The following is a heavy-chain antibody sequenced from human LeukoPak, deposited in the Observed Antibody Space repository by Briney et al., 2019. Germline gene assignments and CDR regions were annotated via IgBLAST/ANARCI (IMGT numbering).Heavy chain of an antibody. CDR1: GGSIGSHY. CDR2: FYSSGST. CDR3: ARDRVRSTTNYFDY. J-gene: IGHJ4*02. Sequence: SETLSLTCTVSGGSIGSHYWGWIRQSPGTGLEWIGHFYSSGSTHYNPSLSSRTTISVDTSNNQFSLNLSSVTAADTAVYYCARDRVRSTTNYFDYWGQGTLVTVSS. D-gene: IGHD1-1*01. V-gene: IGHV4-4*09.